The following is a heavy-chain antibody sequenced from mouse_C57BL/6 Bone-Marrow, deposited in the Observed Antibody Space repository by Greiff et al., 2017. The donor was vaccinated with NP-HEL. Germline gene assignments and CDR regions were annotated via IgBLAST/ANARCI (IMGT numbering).Heavy chain of an antibody. J-gene: IGHJ3*01. CDR3: ARKAYYGRSYEFAY. D-gene: IGHD1-1*01. CDR1: GYTFTTYW. CDR2: IDPSDSYT. V-gene: IGHV1-50*01. Sequence: VQLQQPGAELVKPGASVKLSCKASGYTFTTYWMQWVKQRSGQGLEWIGEIDPSDSYTNYNRKFKGKATLTVDTSSSTANMQLSSLTSEDSAVYYCARKAYYGRSYEFAYWGQGTLVTVSA.